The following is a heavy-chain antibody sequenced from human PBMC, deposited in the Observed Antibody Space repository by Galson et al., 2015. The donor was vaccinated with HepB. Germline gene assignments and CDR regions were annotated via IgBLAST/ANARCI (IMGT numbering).Heavy chain of an antibody. CDR1: GYSFTSYW. CDR3: ARRIGLYYYDSSGYWEESDAFDI. D-gene: IGHD3-22*01. V-gene: IGHV5-10-1*01. J-gene: IGHJ3*02. CDR2: IDPSDSYT. Sequence: QSGAEVKKPGESLRISCKGSGYSFTSYWISWVRQMPGKGLEWMGRIDPSDSYTNYSPSFQGHVTISADKSISTAYLQWSSLKASDTAMYYFARRIGLYYYDSSGYWEESDAFDIWGQGTMVTVSS.